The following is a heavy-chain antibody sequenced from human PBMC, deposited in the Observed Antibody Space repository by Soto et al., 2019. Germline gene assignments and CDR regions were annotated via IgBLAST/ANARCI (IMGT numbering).Heavy chain of an antibody. J-gene: IGHJ4*02. CDR1: GFTFSSYG. V-gene: IGHV3-30*18. D-gene: IGHD5-12*01. CDR3: AKDRVATILDY. CDR2: ISYDGSNK. Sequence: GGSLRLSCAASGFTFSSYGMHWVRQAPGKGLEWVAVISYDGSNKYYADSVKGRFTISRDNSKNTLYLQMNSLRAEDTAVYHCAKDRVATILDYWGQGTLVTVSS.